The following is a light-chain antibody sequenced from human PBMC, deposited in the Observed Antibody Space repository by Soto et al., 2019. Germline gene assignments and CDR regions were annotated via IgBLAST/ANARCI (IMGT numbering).Light chain of an antibody. V-gene: IGLV2-14*01. Sequence: HSALTQPASVSGSPGQSISISCTGTSSDVGTYNYVSWYQHHPGKAPKLIIYEVSNRPSGVSNRFSGSKSGSTASLTISGLQAEDEADYHCTSYTRDTALVFGTGTKVTV. J-gene: IGLJ1*01. CDR1: SSDVGTYNY. CDR3: TSYTRDTALV. CDR2: EVS.